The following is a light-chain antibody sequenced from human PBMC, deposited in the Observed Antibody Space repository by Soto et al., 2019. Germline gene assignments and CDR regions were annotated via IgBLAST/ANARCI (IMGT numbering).Light chain of an antibody. J-gene: IGKJ1*01. Sequence: DIQMTESGSTLSGSVRDRVTITCVASQTISSWLAWYQQKPGKAPKVLIYKASTLKSGVPSRFSGSGSGTEFTLTISSLQPDDFATYYCQHYNSYSEAFGQVTKVDIK. V-gene: IGKV1-5*03. CDR1: QTISSW. CDR3: QHYNSYSEA. CDR2: KAS.